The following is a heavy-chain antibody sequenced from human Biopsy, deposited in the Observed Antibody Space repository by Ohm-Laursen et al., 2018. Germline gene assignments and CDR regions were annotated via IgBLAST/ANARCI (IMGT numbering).Heavy chain of an antibody. CDR1: GFTFGSYG. Sequence: SSLRLSCAASGFTFGSYGMHWVRQAPGKGLEWLAVITIDGSGEYYADSLQGRFTISRDNHKNTVDLQMNTLRPEDTAVYFCARDGKRWDYTTYFSWYFDLWGRGTLVTVSS. J-gene: IGHJ2*01. D-gene: IGHD4-11*01. V-gene: IGHV3-30*03. CDR3: ARDGKRWDYTTYFSWYFDL. CDR2: ITIDGSGE.